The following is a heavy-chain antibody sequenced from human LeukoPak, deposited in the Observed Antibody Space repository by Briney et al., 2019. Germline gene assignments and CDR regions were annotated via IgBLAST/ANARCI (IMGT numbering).Heavy chain of an antibody. CDR1: GGSFSGHY. J-gene: IGHJ3*02. D-gene: IGHD4-17*01. CDR2: INHSGST. CDR3: ARSLRRAFDI. V-gene: IGHV4-34*01. Sequence: SKTLSPTCAVYGGSFSGHYWSWIRQPPGKGLEWIGEINHSGSTNYNPSLKSRVTISVDTSKNQFSLKLSSVTAADTAVYYCARSLRRAFDIWGQGTMVTVSS.